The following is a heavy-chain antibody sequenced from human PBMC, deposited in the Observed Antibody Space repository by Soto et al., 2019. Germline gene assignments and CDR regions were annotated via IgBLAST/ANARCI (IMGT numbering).Heavy chain of an antibody. J-gene: IGHJ5*02. V-gene: IGHV3-7*03. CDR3: VKDGGYCSSASCYSPRNHYFDA. CDR2: IKFDGREK. D-gene: IGHD2-2*01. Sequence: GGSLRLSCAASGFDFSVYWMSWVLQAPGKGPEWVANIKFDGREKQYVDSVKGRFTISRDNARNSVFLQMNSLRAGDTAVYYCVKDGGYCSSASCYSPRNHYFDASGQGTLVTVS. CDR1: GFDFSVYW.